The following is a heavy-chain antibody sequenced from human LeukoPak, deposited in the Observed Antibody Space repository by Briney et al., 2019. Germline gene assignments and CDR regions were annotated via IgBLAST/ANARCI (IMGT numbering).Heavy chain of an antibody. D-gene: IGHD3-10*01. J-gene: IGHJ4*02. CDR3: ARGATMVRGVNFDY. CDR2: INYSGST. CDR1: GGSISSYY. Sequence: SETLSLTCTVSGGSISSYYWSWIRQPPGKGLEWIGYINYSGSTNYNPSLKSRVTISVDTSKNQFSLKLSPETAADTAVYYCARGATMVRGVNFDYWGQGTLVTVSS. V-gene: IGHV4-59*01.